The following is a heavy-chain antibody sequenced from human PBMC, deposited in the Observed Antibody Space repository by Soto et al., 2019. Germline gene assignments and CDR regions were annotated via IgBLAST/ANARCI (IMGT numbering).Heavy chain of an antibody. D-gene: IGHD3-10*02. V-gene: IGHV1-46*01. CDR3: ASTDVAPFDY. Sequence: QVQLVQSGAEVKKPGASVKVSCKASGYTFTNYWMHWVRQAPGQGLEWMAIINPSGGTRRYAEKFQGRLTMTRDTSTNTVYMELSSLRSEDTAVYYCASTDVAPFDYWGQGTLVTVSS. CDR1: GYTFTNYW. CDR2: INPSGGTR. J-gene: IGHJ4*02.